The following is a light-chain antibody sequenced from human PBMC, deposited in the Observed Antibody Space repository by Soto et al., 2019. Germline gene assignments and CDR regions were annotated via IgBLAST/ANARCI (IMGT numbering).Light chain of an antibody. J-gene: IGKJ1*01. CDR3: QQYGSSIQT. CDR2: GAS. V-gene: IGKV3-20*01. Sequence: EVVLTQSPGTLSLSPGEGATLSCRASQSVSSTYLAWYQQKPGQAPRLLIYGASSRATGIPDRFSGSGSGTDFTLTISRLEPEDFAVYYCQQYGSSIQTFGQGTKVDIK. CDR1: QSVSSTY.